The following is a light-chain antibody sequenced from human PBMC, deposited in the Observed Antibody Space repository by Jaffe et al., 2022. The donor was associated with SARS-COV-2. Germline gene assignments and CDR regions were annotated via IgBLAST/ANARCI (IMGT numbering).Light chain of an antibody. CDR1: QSMSDY. Sequence: DIQMTQSPSSLSASVGDRVTITCRASQSMSDYLNWYQQQPGKAPKLLIYAASSLQSGVPSRFSGSGSGTDFTLTISSLQPEDFATYYCQQSYSTPRTFGQGTKVEIK. V-gene: IGKV1-39*01. CDR2: AAS. J-gene: IGKJ1*01. CDR3: QQSYSTPRT.